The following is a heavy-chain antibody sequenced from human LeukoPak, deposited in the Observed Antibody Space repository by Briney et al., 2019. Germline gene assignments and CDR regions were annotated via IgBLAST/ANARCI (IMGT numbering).Heavy chain of an antibody. CDR1: GGSISSYY. Sequence: PSETLSLTCTVSGGSISSYYWSWIRQPAGQGLEWIGRIYTSGSTNYNPSLKSRVTMSVDTYKNQFSLKLSSVTAADTAVYYCARGAITMIVGGDAFDIWGQGTMVTVSS. CDR2: IYTSGST. J-gene: IGHJ3*02. D-gene: IGHD3-22*01. V-gene: IGHV4-4*07. CDR3: ARGAITMIVGGDAFDI.